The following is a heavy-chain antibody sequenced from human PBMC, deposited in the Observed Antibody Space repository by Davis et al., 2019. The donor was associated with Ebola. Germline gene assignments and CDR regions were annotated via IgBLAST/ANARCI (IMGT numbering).Heavy chain of an antibody. CDR1: GYSFTSYL. J-gene: IGHJ4*02. CDR2: IYPGDSDT. CDR3: ARTPLSGYSYNDY. Sequence: GESLKISCKGSGYSFTSYLIGWVRQMPGKGLEWMGIIYPGDSDTRYSPSFQGQVTISADKSISTAYVQWSSLKASDTAMYYCARTPLSGYSYNDYWGQGTLVTVSS. D-gene: IGHD5-18*01. V-gene: IGHV5-51*01.